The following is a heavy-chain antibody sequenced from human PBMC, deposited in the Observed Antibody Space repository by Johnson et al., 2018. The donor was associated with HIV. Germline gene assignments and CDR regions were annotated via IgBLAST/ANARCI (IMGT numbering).Heavy chain of an antibody. Sequence: VQVVESGGGLVQPGRSLRLSCAASGFTFDDYAMHWVRQAPGKGLEWVSGISWNSGSIGYADSVKGRFTISRDNAKNSLYLQMNSLRAEDTALYYCARGYSYGYDAFDIWGQGTMVTVSS. CDR3: ARGYSYGYDAFDI. CDR1: GFTFDDYA. V-gene: IGHV3-9*01. J-gene: IGHJ3*02. CDR2: ISWNSGSI. D-gene: IGHD5-18*01.